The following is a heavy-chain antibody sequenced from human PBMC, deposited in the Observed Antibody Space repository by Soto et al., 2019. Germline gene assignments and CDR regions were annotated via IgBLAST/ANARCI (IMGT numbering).Heavy chain of an antibody. CDR2: TYYRSKWYN. J-gene: IGHJ6*02. Sequence: SQTLSLTCAISGDSVSSNSAAWNWIRQSPSRGLEWLGRTYYRSKWYNDYAVSVKSRITINPDTSKSQFSLQLNSVTPEDTAVYYCARGGAAAGLQYYYYYGMDVWGQGTTVTVSS. D-gene: IGHD6-13*01. V-gene: IGHV6-1*01. CDR1: GDSVSSNSAA. CDR3: ARGGAAAGLQYYYYYGMDV.